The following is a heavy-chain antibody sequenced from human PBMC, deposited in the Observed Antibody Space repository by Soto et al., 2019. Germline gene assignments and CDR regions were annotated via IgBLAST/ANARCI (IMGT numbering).Heavy chain of an antibody. Sequence: GGSLRLSCAASGFTFSSYAMHWVRQAPGKGLEWVAVISYEGNNKYYAVSVKGRFTISRDNSKNTLYLQMNSLRAEDTAVYYCARDMGIVLMVYAMALDYWGQGTLVTVSS. CDR1: GFTFSSYA. CDR2: ISYEGNNK. J-gene: IGHJ4*02. V-gene: IGHV3-30-3*01. D-gene: IGHD2-8*01. CDR3: ARDMGIVLMVYAMALDY.